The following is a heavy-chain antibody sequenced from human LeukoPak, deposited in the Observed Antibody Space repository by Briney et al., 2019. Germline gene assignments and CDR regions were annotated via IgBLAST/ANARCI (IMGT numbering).Heavy chain of an antibody. Sequence: SETLSLTCAVYGGFFSGYYWSWIRQPPGKGLEWIGEINHSGSTNYNPSLKSRVTISVDTSKNQFSLKLSSVTAADTAVYYCAREREESYNWFDPWGQGTLVTVSS. CDR2: INHSGST. J-gene: IGHJ5*02. CDR3: AREREESYNWFDP. V-gene: IGHV4-34*01. D-gene: IGHD1-1*01. CDR1: GGFFSGYY.